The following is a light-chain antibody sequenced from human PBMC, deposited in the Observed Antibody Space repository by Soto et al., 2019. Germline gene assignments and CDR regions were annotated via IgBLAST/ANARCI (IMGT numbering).Light chain of an antibody. CDR3: SQYNSYSQLT. J-gene: IGKJ1*01. CDR2: KAS. CDR1: QNIDNW. Sequence: IQMTQSQSSVSASVGDRVTITCRASQNIDNWLAWYQQKPRKAPKLLIYKASSLESGGPSRFSGSGTSKEFKIAISSMNPDEFSTYHSSQYNSYSQLTFRQGTRVDIK. V-gene: IGKV1-5*03.